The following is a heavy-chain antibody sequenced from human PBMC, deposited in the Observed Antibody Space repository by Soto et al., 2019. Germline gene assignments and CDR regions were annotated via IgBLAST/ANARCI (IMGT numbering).Heavy chain of an antibody. CDR1: GGSFSGYY. J-gene: IGHJ5*02. CDR2: INHSGST. Sequence: ASETLSLTCAVYGGSFSGYYWSWIRQPPGKGLEWIGEINHSGSTNYNPSLKSRVTISVDTSKNQFSLKLSSVTAADTAVYYCATRTYCSSTSCYKDNWFDPRGQGTLVTVSS. V-gene: IGHV4-34*01. CDR3: ATRTYCSSTSCYKDNWFDP. D-gene: IGHD2-2*02.